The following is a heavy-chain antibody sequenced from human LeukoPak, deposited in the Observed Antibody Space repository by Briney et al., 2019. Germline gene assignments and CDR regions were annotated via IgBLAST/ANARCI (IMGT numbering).Heavy chain of an antibody. J-gene: IGHJ6*03. V-gene: IGHV1-69*05. CDR1: GGTFSNYA. CDR3: ARADYYASGNYRYYYYMDV. D-gene: IGHD3-10*01. Sequence: ASVKVSCKASGGTFSNYAISWVRQAPGQGLEWMGGIIPLFGTANYAQKFQGRVAITTDESTSTASMELSSLRSEDTAVYYCARADYYASGNYRYYYYMDVWGKGTTATVSS. CDR2: IIPLFGTA.